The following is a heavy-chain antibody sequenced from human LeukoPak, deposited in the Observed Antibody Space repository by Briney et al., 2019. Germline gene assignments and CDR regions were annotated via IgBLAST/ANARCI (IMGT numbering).Heavy chain of an antibody. CDR2: IYPGDSDT. Sequence: GESLKISCKGSGYSFTSYWIGWVRQMPGKGLEWMGIIYPGDSDTRYSPSFQGQVTISADKSISTAYLQWSSLKASDTAMYYCARHPLVKDIVVVPAAPDYWGQGTLVTVSS. CDR3: ARHPLVKDIVVVPAAPDY. D-gene: IGHD2-2*01. J-gene: IGHJ4*02. V-gene: IGHV5-51*01. CDR1: GYSFTSYW.